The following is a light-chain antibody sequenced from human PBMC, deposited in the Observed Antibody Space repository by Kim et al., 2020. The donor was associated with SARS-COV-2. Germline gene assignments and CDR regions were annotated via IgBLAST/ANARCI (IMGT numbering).Light chain of an antibody. V-gene: IGKV3-11*01. Sequence: EVVLTQSPATLSLSPGERAILSCRASQSVTTFFAWYQQKPGQAPRLLIYNASNRATGIPARFTGGGYGTDFSLTISSLDPDDFAVYYCQQRSTWPWTFGQETKVDIK. CDR2: NAS. CDR3: QQRSTWPWT. CDR1: QSVTTF. J-gene: IGKJ1*01.